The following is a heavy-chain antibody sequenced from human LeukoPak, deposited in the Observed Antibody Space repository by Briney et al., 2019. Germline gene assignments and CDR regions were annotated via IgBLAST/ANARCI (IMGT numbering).Heavy chain of an antibody. CDR3: SKGHSSGRDY. Sequence: PVGSLRLSCAASGVTSSRYATSGVCEAPGGGLECVSASSSSGGSTYYAASVNGRSPISRDNSNTTLSLQMNSRRAEDTDVYYCSKGHSSGRDYWGQGTLVTVSS. J-gene: IGHJ4*02. V-gene: IGHV3-23*01. CDR2: SSSSGGST. D-gene: IGHD6-25*01. CDR1: GVTSSRYA.